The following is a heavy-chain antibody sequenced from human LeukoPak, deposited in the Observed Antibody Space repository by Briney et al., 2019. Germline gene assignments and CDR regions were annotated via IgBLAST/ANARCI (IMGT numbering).Heavy chain of an antibody. J-gene: IGHJ4*02. CDR1: GFTVSSNS. V-gene: IGHV3-53*01. CDR2: IYSGGKT. D-gene: IGHD3-10*01. Sequence: PGGSLRLSCAASGFTVSSNSLSWVRQAPGKGLEWVSVIYSGGKTYYADSVKGRFTISRDNSKNTLYLQMNSLRAEDTAVYYCAREDGSGSPPGYWGQGTLVTVSS. CDR3: AREDGSGSPPGY.